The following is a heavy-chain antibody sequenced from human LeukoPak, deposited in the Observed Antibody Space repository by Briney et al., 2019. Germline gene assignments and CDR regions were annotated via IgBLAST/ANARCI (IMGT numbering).Heavy chain of an antibody. D-gene: IGHD5-18*01. V-gene: IGHV3-30*02. CDR3: ARDRGGYSYGELDY. CDR2: IQFDGSNE. J-gene: IGHJ4*02. CDR1: GFTFNSYG. Sequence: GGSLRLSYAASGFTFNSYGMHWVRQAPGKGLEWVAFIQFDGSNEYFGDSVKGRFTIPRDNFKNTLYLEMKSLRAEDTAVYYCARDRGGYSYGELDYWGQGTLVTVSS.